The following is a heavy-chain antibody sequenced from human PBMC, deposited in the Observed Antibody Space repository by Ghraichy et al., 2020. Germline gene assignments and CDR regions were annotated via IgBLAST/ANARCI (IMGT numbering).Heavy chain of an antibody. CDR1: GFSFSSHG. CDR3: VKGGLTIFGVLDS. D-gene: IGHD3-3*01. CDR2: VSSDETNK. Sequence: GASLRLSCAASGFSFSSHGMHWVRQAPGKGLEWVAGVSSDETNKHYAHSVRGRFTIARDNAKNTLFLEMDSLRPDDTAIYYCVKGGLTIFGVLDSWGQGTLVTVSS. J-gene: IGHJ4*02. V-gene: IGHV3-30*18.